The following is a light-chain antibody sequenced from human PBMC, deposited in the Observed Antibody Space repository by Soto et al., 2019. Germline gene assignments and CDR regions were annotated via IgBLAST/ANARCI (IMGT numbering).Light chain of an antibody. CDR1: SSDIGGYNY. V-gene: IGLV2-14*01. CDR2: EVR. J-gene: IGLJ3*02. CDR3: SSYTTSTSLV. Sequence: QSVLTQPASVSGSPGQSITISCTGTSSDIGGYNYVSWYQQEPGKAPKLMIYEVRNRPSGISYRFSGSKSGNTASLTISGLQAEDEADYYCSSYTTSTSLVFGGGTQLTVL.